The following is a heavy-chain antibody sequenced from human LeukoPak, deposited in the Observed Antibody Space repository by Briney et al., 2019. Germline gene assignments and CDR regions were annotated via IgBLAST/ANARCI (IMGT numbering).Heavy chain of an antibody. CDR2: ISYDGSNK. V-gene: IGHV3-30-3*01. D-gene: IGHD4-17*01. Sequence: GPPLLSCVSSGFTFSSYAIHWVRQAPDKGLEWVAVISYDGSNKYYADSVKGRFTISRDTSKNTLYLQMNSLGADDTAVYYCARTNYGGYADAFDIWGQGTMVTVSS. J-gene: IGHJ3*02. CDR1: GFTFSSYA. CDR3: ARTNYGGYADAFDI.